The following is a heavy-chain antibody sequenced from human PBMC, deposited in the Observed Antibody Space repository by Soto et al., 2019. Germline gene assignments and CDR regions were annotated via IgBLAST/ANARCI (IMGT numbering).Heavy chain of an antibody. CDR2: MNPNSGNT. V-gene: IGHV1-8*01. CDR1: GYTFTSYD. Sequence: ASVKVSCKASGYTFTSYDINWVRQATGQGLEWMGWMNPNSGNTGYAQKFQGRVTMTRNTSISTAYMELSSLRSEDTAVYYCAGGVPGGGVIPRGPGFAPGGQETRVPSSP. CDR3: AGGVPGGGVIPRGPGFAP. J-gene: IGHJ5*02. D-gene: IGHD3-10*01.